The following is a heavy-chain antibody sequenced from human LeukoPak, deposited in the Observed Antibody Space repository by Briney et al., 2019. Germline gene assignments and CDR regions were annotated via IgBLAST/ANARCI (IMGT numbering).Heavy chain of an antibody. CDR1: GFTFDDYG. J-gene: IGHJ4*02. Sequence: GGSLRLSCAASGFTFDDYGMSWVRQAPGKGLEWVSGINWNGGSTGYADSVKGRFTISRDNAKNSLYLQMNSLRAEDTALYYCARGSYDYDSSAYYTRPTPYYFDYWGQGTLVTVSS. CDR2: INWNGGST. V-gene: IGHV3-20*04. CDR3: ARGSYDYDSSAYYTRPTPYYFDY. D-gene: IGHD3-22*01.